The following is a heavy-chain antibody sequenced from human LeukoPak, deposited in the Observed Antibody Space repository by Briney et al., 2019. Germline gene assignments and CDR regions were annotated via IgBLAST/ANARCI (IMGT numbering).Heavy chain of an antibody. CDR1: GYTFTGYY. J-gene: IGHJ5*02. CDR2: ISAYNGNT. Sequence: ASVKVSCKASGYTFTGYYMHWVRQAPGQGLEWMGWISAYNGNTNYAQKLQGRVTMTTDTSTSTAYMELRSLRSDDTVVYYCARDPGYDFWSGYYTTTYNWFDPWGQGTLVTVSS. V-gene: IGHV1-18*04. CDR3: ARDPGYDFWSGYYTTTYNWFDP. D-gene: IGHD3-3*01.